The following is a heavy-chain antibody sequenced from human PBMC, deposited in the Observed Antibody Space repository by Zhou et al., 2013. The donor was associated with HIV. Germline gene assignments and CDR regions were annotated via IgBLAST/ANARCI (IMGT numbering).Heavy chain of an antibody. CDR1: GYIFNAYY. J-gene: IGHJ4*02. V-gene: IGHV1-2*02. D-gene: IGHD3-22*01. Sequence: QVKVVQSGAEVRKPGASVKVACKTSGYIFNAYYIHWVRQAPGQGLEWMGWIIPSSGETDYAQKFQGRVTMTRDTSITTAYMELSRLRSDDTAVYYCARTYYYDSSAYRFDYWGQGTLVTVSS. CDR2: IIPSSGET. CDR3: ARTYYYDSSAYRFDY.